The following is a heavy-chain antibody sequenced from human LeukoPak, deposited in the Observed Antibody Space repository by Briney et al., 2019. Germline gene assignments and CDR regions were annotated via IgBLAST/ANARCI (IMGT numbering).Heavy chain of an antibody. V-gene: IGHV4-59*01. CDR2: ISYSGGT. D-gene: IGHD3-22*01. CDR3: ARYYYDSSVYYNLDY. Sequence: SETLSLTCTVSGDSISRYYWSWIRQPPGKGLEWIGYISYSGGTSYNPSLKSRVTISLDTSKNQFSLKLSSVTAADTAVYYCARYYYDSSVYYNLDYWGQGTLVTVSS. CDR1: GDSISRYY. J-gene: IGHJ4*02.